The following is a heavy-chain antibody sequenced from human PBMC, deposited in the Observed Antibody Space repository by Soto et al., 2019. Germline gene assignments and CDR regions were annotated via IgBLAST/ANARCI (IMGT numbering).Heavy chain of an antibody. CDR2: ISYDGSNK. V-gene: IGHV3-30-3*01. CDR1: GFTFSSYA. CDR3: ARSGGVGATVGDFDY. J-gene: IGHJ4*02. D-gene: IGHD1-26*01. Sequence: QLGGSLRLSCAASGFTFSSYAMHWVRQAPGKGLEWVAVISYDGSNKYYADSVKGRFTISRDNSKNTLYLQMNSLRAEDTAVYYCARSGGVGATVGDFDYWGQGTLVTVSS.